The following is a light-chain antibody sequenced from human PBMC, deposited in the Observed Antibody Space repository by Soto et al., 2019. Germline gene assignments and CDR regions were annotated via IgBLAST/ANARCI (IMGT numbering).Light chain of an antibody. CDR3: QSYDSSLSGSGV. Sequence: QSVLTQPPPVSGAPGQRVTISCTGSSSNIGAGYDVHWYQQLPGTAPKLLIYGNSNRPSGVPDRFSGSKSGTSASLAITGLQAEDEADYYCQSYDSSLSGSGVFGGGTQLTVL. CDR1: SSNIGAGYD. V-gene: IGLV1-40*01. J-gene: IGLJ3*02. CDR2: GNS.